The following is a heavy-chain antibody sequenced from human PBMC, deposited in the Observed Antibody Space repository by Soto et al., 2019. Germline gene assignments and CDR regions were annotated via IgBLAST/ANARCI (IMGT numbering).Heavy chain of an antibody. J-gene: IGHJ6*03. CDR2: IYYSGSS. CDR1: GGSISSYY. V-gene: IGHV4-59*08. D-gene: IGHD1-1*01. CDR3: ARHPRYIPSDYYYYYMDV. Sequence: SSETLSLTCTVSGGSISSYYWSWIRQPPGKGLEWIGNIYYSGSSNYNPSLKSRVTISVDTSKNQFSLKLSSVTAADTAVYYCARHPRYIPSDYYYYYMDVWGKGTTVTVSS.